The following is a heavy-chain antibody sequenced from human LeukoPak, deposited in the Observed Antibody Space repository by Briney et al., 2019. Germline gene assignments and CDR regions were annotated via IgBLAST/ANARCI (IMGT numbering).Heavy chain of an antibody. Sequence: HTGGSLRLSCAASGFTFSSYWMHWVRQAPGKRLVWVSRINSDGSSTSYADSVKGRFTISRDNAKNTLYLQMNSLRAEDTAVYYCASQPSESGWYVGGSEASDYWGQGTLVTVSS. D-gene: IGHD6-19*01. V-gene: IGHV3-74*01. CDR2: INSDGSST. CDR1: GFTFSSYW. CDR3: ASQPSESGWYVGGSEASDY. J-gene: IGHJ4*02.